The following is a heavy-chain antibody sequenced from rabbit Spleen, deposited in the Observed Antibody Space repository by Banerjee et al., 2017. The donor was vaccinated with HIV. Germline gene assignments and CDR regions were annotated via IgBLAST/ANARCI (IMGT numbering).Heavy chain of an antibody. D-gene: IGHD8-1*01. V-gene: IGHV1S40*01. J-gene: IGHJ6*01. CDR1: GVSFSSSYY. CDR2: MHYGST. CDR3: ARDTGSSFSSYGMDL. Sequence: QQLEESGGGLVKPGASLTLTCTASGVSFSSSYYMCWVRQAPGKGLEWIACMHYGSTWYATWAKGRFTISKTSSTTVTLQMTSLTVADTATYFCARDTGSSFSSYGMDLWGQGTLVTVS.